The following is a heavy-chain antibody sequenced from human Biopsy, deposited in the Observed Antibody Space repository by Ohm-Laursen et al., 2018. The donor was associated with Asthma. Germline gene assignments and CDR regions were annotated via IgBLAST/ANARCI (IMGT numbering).Heavy chain of an antibody. CDR3: ARDQGSALSGAGMDV. V-gene: IGHV1-18*01. CDR1: GYTFTTYG. CDR2: ISTYSGNT. J-gene: IGHJ6*02. Sequence: ASVKVSCKASGYTFTTYGISWLRQAPGQGLEWMGWISTYSGNTKYGRKVQGRVTMTTDTATSTAYIYLRSLRSDDTAVYYCARDQGSALSGAGMDVWGQGTTVTVSS. D-gene: IGHD3-9*01.